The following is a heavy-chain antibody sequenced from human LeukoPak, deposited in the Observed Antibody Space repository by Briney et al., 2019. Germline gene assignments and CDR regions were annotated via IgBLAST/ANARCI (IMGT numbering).Heavy chain of an antibody. CDR1: GGSISSSSYY. J-gene: IGHJ4*02. CDR3: ARDRKRSSRVPCFDY. V-gene: IGHV4-39*07. CDR2: IYYSGST. D-gene: IGHD6-13*01. Sequence: PSETLSLTCTVSGGSISSSSYYWGWIRQPPGKGLEWIGSIYYSGSTYYNPSLKSRVTISVDTSKNQFSLKLSSVTAADTAVYYCARDRKRSSRVPCFDYWGQGTLVTVSS.